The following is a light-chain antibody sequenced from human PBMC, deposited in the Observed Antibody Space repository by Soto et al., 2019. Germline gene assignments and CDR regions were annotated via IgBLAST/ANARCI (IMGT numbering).Light chain of an antibody. V-gene: IGKV3-15*01. CDR3: QQYNNWPRT. CDR1: QSVSGN. CDR2: GAS. Sequence: EIMMTQSPATLSVSPGERATLSCRASQSVSGNLAWYQRKPGQPPRLLIYGASTRATGIPARFSGSGSGTEFNLTISSLQYEDFAVYYCQQYNNWPRTFGQGTKVEIK. J-gene: IGKJ1*01.